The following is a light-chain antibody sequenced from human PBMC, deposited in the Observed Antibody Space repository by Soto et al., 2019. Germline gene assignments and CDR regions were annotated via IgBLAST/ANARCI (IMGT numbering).Light chain of an antibody. CDR1: QSVSSSY. J-gene: IGKJ1*01. CDR3: QQYGSSWT. Sequence: EIVLTQSPGTLSLSPGERATLSCRASQSVSSSYLAWYQQKPGQAPRLLIYGASSRATGIPDRVSGSGSGTDFTLTISRPEPEDFAVYYCQQYGSSWTVGQGTKVEIK. V-gene: IGKV3-20*01. CDR2: GAS.